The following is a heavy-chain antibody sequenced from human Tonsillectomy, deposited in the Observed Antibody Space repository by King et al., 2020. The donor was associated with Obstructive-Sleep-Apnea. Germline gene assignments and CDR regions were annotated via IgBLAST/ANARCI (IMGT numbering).Heavy chain of an antibody. V-gene: IGHV4-59*08. Sequence: QLQESGPGLVKPSETLSLTCTVSGGSISSYYWSWIRQPPGKGLEWIGYIYYSGSTNYNPSLKSRVTISVDTSKNHFSLKLSSVTAADTAVYYCARHCVDDSSGYPLDYWGQGTLVTVSS. J-gene: IGHJ4*02. D-gene: IGHD3-22*01. CDR2: IYYSGST. CDR3: ARHCVDDSSGYPLDY. CDR1: GGSISSYY.